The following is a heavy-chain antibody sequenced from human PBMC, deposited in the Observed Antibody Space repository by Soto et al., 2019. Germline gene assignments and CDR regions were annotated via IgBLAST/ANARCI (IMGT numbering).Heavy chain of an antibody. D-gene: IGHD3-22*01. Sequence: PGGSLRLSCAASGFPFSDYYMSWIRQAPGEGLEWISYISSSAYTIYADSVKGRFTISRDNAKNSLFLQMTSLRVEDTAVYYCARNFDSGGYYSDYWGQGTLVTAPQ. V-gene: IGHV3-11*06. CDR3: ARNFDSGGYYSDY. CDR1: GFPFSDYY. J-gene: IGHJ4*02. CDR2: ISSSAYT.